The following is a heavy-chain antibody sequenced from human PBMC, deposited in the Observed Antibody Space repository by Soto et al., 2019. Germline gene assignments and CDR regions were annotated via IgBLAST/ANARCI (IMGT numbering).Heavy chain of an antibody. CDR1: GGSISSGGYY. J-gene: IGHJ4*02. V-gene: IGHV4-31*03. Sequence: SETLSLTCTVSGGSISSGGYYWSWIRQHPGKGLEWIGYIYYSGSTYYNPSLKSRVTISVDTSKNQFSLKLSSVTAADTAVYYCARDHRAIAAAGTGFDYWGQGTLVTVSS. CDR3: ARDHRAIAAAGTGFDY. CDR2: IYYSGST. D-gene: IGHD6-13*01.